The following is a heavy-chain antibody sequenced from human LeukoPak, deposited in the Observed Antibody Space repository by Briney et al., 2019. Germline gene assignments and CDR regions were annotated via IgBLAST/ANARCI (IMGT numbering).Heavy chain of an antibody. Sequence: GGSLRLSCAASGFTFSSYAMSWVRQAPGKGLEWVSAISGSGGSTYYADSVKGRFTISRDNSKNTLYLQMNSLRAEDTAVYYCARGRGGSYYSGFDYWGQGTLVTVSS. CDR2: ISGSGGST. J-gene: IGHJ4*02. V-gene: IGHV3-23*01. D-gene: IGHD1-26*01. CDR1: GFTFSSYA. CDR3: ARGRGGSYYSGFDY.